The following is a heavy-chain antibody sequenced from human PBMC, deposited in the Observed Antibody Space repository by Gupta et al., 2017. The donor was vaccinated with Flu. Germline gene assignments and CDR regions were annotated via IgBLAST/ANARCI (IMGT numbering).Heavy chain of an antibody. CDR2: ISSSGSTI. CDR3: ARLDYDFWSGSNGDY. D-gene: IGHD3-3*01. V-gene: IGHV3-48*03. CDR1: GFTFSSYE. Sequence: EVQLVESGGGLVQPGGSLRLSCAASGFTFSSYEMNWVRQAPGKGLEWVSYISSSGSTIYYADSVKGRFTISRDNAKNSLYLQMNSLRAEDTAVYYCARLDYDFWSGSNGDYWGQGTLVTVSS. J-gene: IGHJ4*02.